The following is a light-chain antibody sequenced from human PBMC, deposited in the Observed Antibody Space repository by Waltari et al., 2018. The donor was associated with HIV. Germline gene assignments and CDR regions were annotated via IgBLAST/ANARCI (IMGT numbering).Light chain of an antibody. CDR1: SSDVATYQL. Sequence: QSALTQPASVSGSPGQPITISCTRTSSDVATYQLVSWYQQHPGKAPKLLIYEVSKRTSGVSGRFPGCKSGDKASLTISGLQAEDEADYSCCSYVSNVIFGGGTKLTVL. CDR3: CSYVSNVI. CDR2: EVS. V-gene: IGLV2-23*02. J-gene: IGLJ2*01.